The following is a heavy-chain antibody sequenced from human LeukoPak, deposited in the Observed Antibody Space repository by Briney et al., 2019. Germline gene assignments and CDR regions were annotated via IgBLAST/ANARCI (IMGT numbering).Heavy chain of an antibody. V-gene: IGHV3-23*01. CDR1: GFTFSSYA. CDR3: AKGPSSYQLLYSGDYYYMDV. CDR2: ISGSGGST. Sequence: GGSLRLSCAASGFTFSSYAMSWVRQAPGKGLEWVSTISGSGGSTYYADSVKGRFTISRDNSKLYLQMNSLRAEDTAVYYCAKGPSSYQLLYSGDYYYMDVWGKGTTVTVSS. J-gene: IGHJ6*03. D-gene: IGHD2-2*02.